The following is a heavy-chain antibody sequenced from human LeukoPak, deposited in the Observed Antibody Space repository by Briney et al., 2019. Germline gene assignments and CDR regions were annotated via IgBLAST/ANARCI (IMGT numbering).Heavy chain of an antibody. CDR1: GGTFSSSA. CDR2: IIPVLNIT. V-gene: IGHV1-69*04. J-gene: IGHJ6*02. Sequence: SVKVSCKTSGGTFSSSAITWVRQAPGQGLEWMGRIIPVLNITTYAQKFQGSVTITADTSTSTVYMELSSLRSEETAVYYCARDQGLTAPPPYGLDVWGQGTTVFVSS. CDR3: ARDQGLTAPPPYGLDV. D-gene: IGHD5-18*01.